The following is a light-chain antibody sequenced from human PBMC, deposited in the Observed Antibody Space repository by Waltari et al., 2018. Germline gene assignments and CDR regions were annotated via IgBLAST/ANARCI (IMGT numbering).Light chain of an antibody. J-gene: IGKJ2*01. CDR1: QNVGSNA. CDR2: GTS. Sequence: EIVLTQSPGTLSLSPGERATLSCRAGQNVGSNALAWYQQTRGPAPRLPIYGTSIRATGIPDRFSGSGSATDFTLTISRLEPEDFAVYYCQQYGRSPYTFGQGTPLEIK. V-gene: IGKV3-20*01. CDR3: QQYGRSPYT.